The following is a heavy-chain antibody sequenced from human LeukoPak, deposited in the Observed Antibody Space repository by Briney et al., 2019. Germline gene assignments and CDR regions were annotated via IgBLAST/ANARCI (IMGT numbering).Heavy chain of an antibody. CDR1: GFTFRSYG. J-gene: IGHJ4*02. CDR2: ISYDGSNE. V-gene: IGHV3-30-3*01. Sequence: PGGSLRLSCAASGFTFRSYGMHWVRQAPGKGLEWVAVISYDGSNEYHADSVKGRFTISRDNSKNTLYLRMDSLRVDDTAIYYCARGYCSSISCYLVYWGQGTLVTVSS. D-gene: IGHD2-2*01. CDR3: ARGYCSSISCYLVY.